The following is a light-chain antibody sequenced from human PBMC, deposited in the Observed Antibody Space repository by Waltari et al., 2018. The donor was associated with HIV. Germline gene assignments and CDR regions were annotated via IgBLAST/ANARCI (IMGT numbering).Light chain of an antibody. Sequence: QSALTQPPSASGSPGQSVTISCTGTSSDVGGYNYVSWYQQHPGKAPKLMIYEVSKRPSGVPDRFSGSKSGNTASLTVSGLQAEDEADYYCQSYDNSLTGSIFGGGTTLTVL. J-gene: IGLJ2*01. CDR1: SSDVGGYNY. CDR3: QSYDNSLTGSI. CDR2: EVS. V-gene: IGLV2-8*01.